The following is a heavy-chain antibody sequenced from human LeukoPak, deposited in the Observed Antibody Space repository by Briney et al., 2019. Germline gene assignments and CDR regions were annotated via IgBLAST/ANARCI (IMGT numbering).Heavy chain of an antibody. J-gene: IGHJ4*02. CDR1: GFTVSSNY. Sequence: GGSLRLSCAASGFTVSSNYMSWVRQAPGKGLEWVSVIYSGGYTYYADSVKGRFTISRDNSKDTLYLQMNSLRAEDTAVYYCARCRAFGHFDYWRQGTLVTVSS. CDR3: ARCRAFGHFDY. CDR2: IYSGGYT. D-gene: IGHD3-10*01. V-gene: IGHV3-53*01.